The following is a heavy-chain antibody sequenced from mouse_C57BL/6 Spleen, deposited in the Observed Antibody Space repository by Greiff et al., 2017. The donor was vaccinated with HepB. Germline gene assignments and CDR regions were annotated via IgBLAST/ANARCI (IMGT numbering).Heavy chain of an antibody. J-gene: IGHJ3*01. CDR3: ARGGLGPPIAS. Sequence: QVQLQQPGAELVKPGASVKLSCKASGYTFTSYWMQWVKQRPGQGLEWIGEIDPSDSYTNYNQKFKGKATLTVDTSSSTAYMQLSSLTSEDSAVYYCARGGLGPPIASWGQGTLVPVSP. CDR2: IDPSDSYT. V-gene: IGHV1-50*01. D-gene: IGHD4-1*01. CDR1: GYTFTSYW.